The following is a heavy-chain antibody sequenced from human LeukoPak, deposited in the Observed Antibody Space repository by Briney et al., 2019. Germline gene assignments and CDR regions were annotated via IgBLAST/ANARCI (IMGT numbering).Heavy chain of an antibody. CDR2: IYSSGST. V-gene: IGHV4-4*07. D-gene: IGHD4-23*01. Sequence: PSETLSLTCTVSGASINSYYWSWIRQPAGKGLEWIGRIYSSGSTNYNPSLKSRVSMSVDTSKNQFSLKLTSVTAAYTALYYCARGGKATVVTIWGQGILVTVSS. CDR1: GASINSYY. CDR3: ARGGKATVVTI. J-gene: IGHJ4*02.